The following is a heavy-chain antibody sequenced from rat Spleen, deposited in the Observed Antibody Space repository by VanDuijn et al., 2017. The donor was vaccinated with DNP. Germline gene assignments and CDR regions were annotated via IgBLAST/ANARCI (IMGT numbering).Heavy chain of an antibody. CDR3: ARWPGYNPPYAMDA. CDR1: GFTFSDYY. V-gene: IGHV5S23*01. Sequence: EVQLVESGGGLVQPGRSLKLSCAASGFTFSDYYMAWVRQAPTKGLEWVAAIFTSGGSTYYRDSVKGRFTISRDNAKSTLYLQMDSLRSEDTATYYCARWPGYNPPYAMDAWGQGTSVTVSS. D-gene: IGHD1-4*01. CDR2: IFTSGGST. J-gene: IGHJ4*01.